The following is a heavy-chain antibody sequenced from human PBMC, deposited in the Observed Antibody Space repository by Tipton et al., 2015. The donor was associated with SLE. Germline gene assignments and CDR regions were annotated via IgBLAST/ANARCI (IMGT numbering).Heavy chain of an antibody. CDR2: ISYSGST. CDR1: GGSISSRSYF. D-gene: IGHD1-26*01. CDR3: ARDMVGYTAGSFDY. J-gene: IGHJ4*02. Sequence: TLSLTCTVSGGSISSRSYFWGWIRQPPGKGLEWIGTISYSGSTDYNPSLKSRVTMSVDTSKNQFSLNLSSVTAADTAVYYCARDMVGYTAGSFDYWGQGALVTVSS. V-gene: IGHV4-39*07.